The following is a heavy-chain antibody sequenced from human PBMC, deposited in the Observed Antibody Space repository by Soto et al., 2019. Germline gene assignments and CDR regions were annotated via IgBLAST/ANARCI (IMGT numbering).Heavy chain of an antibody. CDR3: ARDGYYDILTGYPRRWFDP. J-gene: IGHJ5*02. V-gene: IGHV1-18*04. D-gene: IGHD3-9*01. CDR2: ISAYNGNT. CDR1: GYTFTSYG. Sequence: QVQLVQSGAEVKKPGASVKVSCKASGYTFTSYGISWVRQAPGQGLEWMGWISAYNGNTNYAQKLQGRVTMTTDTTTSTAYMELRSLRADDTAVYYCARDGYYDILTGYPRRWFDPWGQGTLVTVSS.